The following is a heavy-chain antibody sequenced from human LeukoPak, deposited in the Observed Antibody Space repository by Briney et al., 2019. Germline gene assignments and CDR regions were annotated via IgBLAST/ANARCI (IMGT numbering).Heavy chain of an antibody. CDR3: ARGNGFIIDY. J-gene: IGHJ4*02. CDR2: IKQDGSEK. D-gene: IGHD2-8*01. Sequence: PGGSLRLSCAASGFTLSSNWMYWVRQAPGKGLEWVAMIKQDGSEKYYVDSVKGRFTISRDNAKNSLYLQMNSLRAEDTAVYYCARGNGFIIDYWGQGTLVTVSS. CDR1: GFTLSSNW. V-gene: IGHV3-7*01.